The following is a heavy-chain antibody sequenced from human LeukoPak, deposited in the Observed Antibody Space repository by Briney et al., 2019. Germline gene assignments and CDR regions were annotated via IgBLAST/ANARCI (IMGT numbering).Heavy chain of an antibody. V-gene: IGHV4-4*02. CDR3: ARGSGSYRYYFDY. CDR2: IYHSGGT. J-gene: IGHJ4*02. CDR1: GGSISSSNW. D-gene: IGHD1-26*01. Sequence: SETLSLTCAVSGGSISSSNWWSWVRQPPGKGLEWIGEIYHSGGTYYHPSVKSRVTISADKSKNQFSLNLSSVTAADTAVYYCARGSGSYRYYFDYWGQGTLVTVSS.